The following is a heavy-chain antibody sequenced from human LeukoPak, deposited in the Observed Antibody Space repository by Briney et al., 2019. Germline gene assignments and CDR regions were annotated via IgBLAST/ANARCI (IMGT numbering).Heavy chain of an antibody. J-gene: IGHJ4*02. CDR3: ASILWWDIGFDY. CDR1: GISISNYW. V-gene: IGHV3-7*01. Sequence: GGSLRLSCAASGISISNYWMTWVRQGPGKGLEWVANIKEDGSEKYYVDSVKGRFTISRDNAKNSLYLQMNSLRAEDTAVYYCASILWWDIGFDYWGQGALVTVSS. D-gene: IGHD2-21*01. CDR2: IKEDGSEK.